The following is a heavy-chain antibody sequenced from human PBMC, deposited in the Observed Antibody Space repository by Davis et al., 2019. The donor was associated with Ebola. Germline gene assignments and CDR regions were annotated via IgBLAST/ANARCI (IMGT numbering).Heavy chain of an antibody. CDR3: AKGKWLSPNFYYGMDV. V-gene: IGHV3-43*02. CDR2: TSGDGGTT. CDR1: GFTFDDYA. Sequence: GESLKISCAASGFTFDDYAMHWVRQPPGKGLEWVSLTSGDGGTTYYSDSVKGRFTISRDNSKNSLYLQMNSLRSEDTALYYCAKGKWLSPNFYYGMDVWGQGTTVIVSS. D-gene: IGHD6-19*01. J-gene: IGHJ6*02.